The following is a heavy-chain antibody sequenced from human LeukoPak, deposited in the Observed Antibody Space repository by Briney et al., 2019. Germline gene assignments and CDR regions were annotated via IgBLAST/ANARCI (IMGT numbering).Heavy chain of an antibody. Sequence: PGGSLRLSCAASGITFRSYGMHWVRQAPGKGLEWVALIWYDGSKQYYGDSVKGRFTISRDNSKNMLYLEMHSLRAEDTAIYYCASGTIPFTFGEIWSLDYWGQGTLVTVSP. V-gene: IGHV3-33*01. CDR1: GITFRSYG. CDR2: IWYDGSKQ. J-gene: IGHJ4*02. D-gene: IGHD3-16*01. CDR3: ASGTIPFTFGEIWSLDY.